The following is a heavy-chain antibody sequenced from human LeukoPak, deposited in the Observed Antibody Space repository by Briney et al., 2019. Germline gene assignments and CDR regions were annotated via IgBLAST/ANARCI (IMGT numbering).Heavy chain of an antibody. CDR2: ISAYNGNT. V-gene: IGHV1-18*01. J-gene: IGHJ6*02. CDR1: GYTFTSHG. CDR3: ARDGAYCGGDCYSPYYYYGMDV. D-gene: IGHD2-21*02. Sequence: ASVKVSCKASGYTFTSHGISWVRQAPGQGFEWMGWISAYNGNTNYAQKLQGRVTMTTDTSTSTAYMELRSLRSDDTAVYYCARDGAYCGGDCYSPYYYYGMDVWGQGTTVTVSS.